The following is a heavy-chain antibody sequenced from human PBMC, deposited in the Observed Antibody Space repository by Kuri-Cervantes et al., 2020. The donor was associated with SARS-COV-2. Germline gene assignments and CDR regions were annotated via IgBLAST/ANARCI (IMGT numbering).Heavy chain of an antibody. J-gene: IGHJ1*01. Sequence: SETLSLTCAVSGYSISSGGYSWSWIRQPPGKGLEWIGSIYQAGSTFYNPSFKSRVSISLDRSKNQYSLNLSSVTAADTAVYYCVAAILGVDTGYFQHWGQGTLVTVSS. CDR1: GYSISSGGYS. D-gene: IGHD3-3*01. CDR2: IYQAGST. V-gene: IGHV4-30-2*01. CDR3: VAAILGVDTGYFQH.